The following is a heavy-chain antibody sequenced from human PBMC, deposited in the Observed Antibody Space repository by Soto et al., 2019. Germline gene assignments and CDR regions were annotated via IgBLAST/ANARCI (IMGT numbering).Heavy chain of an antibody. D-gene: IGHD6-13*01. J-gene: IGHJ5*02. CDR1: GGSISSYY. CDR2: IFYSGST. Sequence: PSETLSLTCAVSGGSISSYYWSWIRQPPGKGLEWIGYIFYSGSTNYNPSLKSRVTISVDTSKNQFSLKLSSVTAADTAVYYCARHRSSHSWFDPWGQGTLVTVSS. V-gene: IGHV4-59*08. CDR3: ARHRSSHSWFDP.